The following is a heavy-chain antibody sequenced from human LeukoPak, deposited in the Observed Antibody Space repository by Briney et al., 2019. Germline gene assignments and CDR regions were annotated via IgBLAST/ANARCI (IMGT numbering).Heavy chain of an antibody. J-gene: IGHJ4*02. D-gene: IGHD1-26*01. CDR1: GFTFSSYS. CDR3: ARGRGWARYYFDY. CDR2: ISSSSSTI. V-gene: IGHV3-48*01. Sequence: GGSLRLSCAASGFTFSSYSMNWVSQAPGKGLEWVSYISSSSSTIYYADSVKGRFTISRDNAKNSLYLQMNSLRAEDTAVYYCARGRGWARYYFDYWGQGTLVTVSS.